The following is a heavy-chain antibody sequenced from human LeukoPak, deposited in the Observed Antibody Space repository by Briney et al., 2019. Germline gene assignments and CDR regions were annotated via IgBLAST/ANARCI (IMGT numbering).Heavy chain of an antibody. J-gene: IGHJ5*02. CDR1: GYTFTYYY. CDR2: INPNRGAT. CDR3: ARGGIVMGDSDWFDP. V-gene: IGHV1-2*02. D-gene: IGHD3-16*02. Sequence: ASVRVSSKASGYTFTYYYVHWGRQVPGQGLQWWGWINPNRGATNYAQKLQGRVTMARYTSIDTSYIDLSRLTSDDTAVYFCARGGIVMGDSDWFDPWGQGNLVNVSS.